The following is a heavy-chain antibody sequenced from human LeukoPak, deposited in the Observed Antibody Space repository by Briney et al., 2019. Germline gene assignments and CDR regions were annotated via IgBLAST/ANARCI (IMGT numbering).Heavy chain of an antibody. CDR1: GGSFSGYY. J-gene: IGHJ5*02. D-gene: IGHD6-13*01. CDR3: ASHRQAASRFDP. V-gene: IGHV4-34*01. Sequence: SETLSLTCAVYGGSFSGYYWSWIRQPPGKGLEWIGEINHSGSTNYNPSLKSRVTMSVDTSKNQFSLKLSSVTAADTAVYYCASHRQAASRFDPWGQGTLVTVSS. CDR2: INHSGST.